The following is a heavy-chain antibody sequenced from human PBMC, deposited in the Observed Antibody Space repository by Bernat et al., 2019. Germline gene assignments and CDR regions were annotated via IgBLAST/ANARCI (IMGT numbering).Heavy chain of an antibody. Sequence: EVQLVESGGGLVQPGRSLRLSCTASGFTFGDYAMSWVRQAPGKGLEWVGFIRSKAYGGTTEYAASVKGRFTISRDDSKSIAYLQMNSLKTEDTVVYYCTRDGDGSGWYAYYFDYWGQGTLVTVSS. V-gene: IGHV3-49*04. CDR2: IRSKAYGGTT. D-gene: IGHD6-19*01. CDR1: GFTFGDYA. J-gene: IGHJ4*02. CDR3: TRDGDGSGWYAYYFDY.